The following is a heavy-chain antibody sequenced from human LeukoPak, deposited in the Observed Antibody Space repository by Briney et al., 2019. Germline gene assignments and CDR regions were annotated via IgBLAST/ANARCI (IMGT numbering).Heavy chain of an antibody. CDR3: ARDALRTPSLSGRGAEYFLH. CDR1: GFTFGDYA. J-gene: IGHJ1*01. D-gene: IGHD3-9*01. V-gene: IGHV3-49*04. CDR2: IRSKAYGGTT. Sequence: GGSLRLSCTASGFTFGDYAMSWVRQAAGKGLEWVGFIRSKAYGGTTEYAASVKGRFTISRDDSKSIAYLQLNSLKSEDTAMYYCARDALRTPSLSGRGAEYFLHWGQGTLVTVSS.